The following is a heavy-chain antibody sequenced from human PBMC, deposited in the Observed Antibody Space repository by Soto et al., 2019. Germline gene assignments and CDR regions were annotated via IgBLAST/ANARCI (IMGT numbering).Heavy chain of an antibody. CDR1: GYTFTGYY. V-gene: IGHV1-2*02. CDR3: ARDSSGWYQYFQH. D-gene: IGHD6-19*01. Sequence: GASVKVSCKASGYTFTGYYMHWVRRAPGQGLEWMGWINPNSGGTNYAQKFQGRVTMTRDTSISTAYMELSRLRSDDTAVYYCARDSSGWYQYFQHWGQGTLVTVSS. J-gene: IGHJ1*01. CDR2: INPNSGGT.